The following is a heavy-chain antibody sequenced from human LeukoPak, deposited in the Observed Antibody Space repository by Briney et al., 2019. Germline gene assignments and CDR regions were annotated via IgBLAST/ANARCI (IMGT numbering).Heavy chain of an antibody. Sequence: PGGSLRLSCAASGFTFDDYTMHWVRQAPGKGLEWVSLISWDGGSTYYADSVKGRFTISRDNSKNSLYLQMNSLRTEDTAVYYCARLGGGAMGYNWFDPWGQGTLVTVSS. CDR2: ISWDGGST. D-gene: IGHD3-16*01. J-gene: IGHJ5*02. CDR3: ARLGGGAMGYNWFDP. CDR1: GFTFDDYT. V-gene: IGHV3-43*01.